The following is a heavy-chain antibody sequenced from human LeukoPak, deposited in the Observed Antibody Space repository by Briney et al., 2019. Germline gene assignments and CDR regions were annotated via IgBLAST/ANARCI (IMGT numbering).Heavy chain of an antibody. CDR2: INSVGSST. Sequence: GGSLRLSCAASGFTFSSYWMHWVRQAPGKGLVWVSRINSVGSSTSYADSVKGRFTISRDNAKNTLYLQMNSLRAEDTAVYYCARRDYYYGMDVWGQGTTVTVSS. CDR1: GFTFSSYW. V-gene: IGHV3-74*01. J-gene: IGHJ6*02. CDR3: ARRDYYYGMDV.